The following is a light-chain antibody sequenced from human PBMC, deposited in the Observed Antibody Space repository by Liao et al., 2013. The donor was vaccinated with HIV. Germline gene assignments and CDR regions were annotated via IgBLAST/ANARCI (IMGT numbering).Light chain of an antibody. CDR1: KLSSKY. CDR3: QAWNSSTAV. CDR2: QDN. V-gene: IGLV3-1*01. Sequence: SYELTQPPSVSVSPGQTASITCSGDKLSSKYTCWYQQKPGQSPVLVIYQDNKRPSGIPERFSGSNSGNTATLTISGTQAMDEADYYCQAWNSSTAVFGRGTKLTVL. J-gene: IGLJ2*01.